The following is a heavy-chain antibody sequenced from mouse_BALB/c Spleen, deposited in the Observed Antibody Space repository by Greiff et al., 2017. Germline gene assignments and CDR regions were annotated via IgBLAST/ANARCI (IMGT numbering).Heavy chain of an antibody. CDR1: GYTFTSYW. Sequence: QVQLQQSGPELVRPGASVKMSCKASGYTFTSYWMHWVKQRPGQGLEWIGMIDPSNSETRLNQKFKVKATLNVDKSSNTAYMQLSSLTSEDSAVYYCARQGWLRGIGDDAMDYWGQGTSVTVSS. D-gene: IGHD2-14*01. CDR2: IDPSNSET. CDR3: ARQGWLRGIGDDAMDY. V-gene: IGHV1S127*01. J-gene: IGHJ4*01.